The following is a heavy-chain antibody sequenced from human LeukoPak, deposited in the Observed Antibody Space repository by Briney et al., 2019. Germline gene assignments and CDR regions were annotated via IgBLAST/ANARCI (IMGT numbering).Heavy chain of an antibody. Sequence: SETLSLTCTVSGASISGSGYYWGWIRQPPGKGLEWIGSIYSSGSTYYNASLQSRVTISIETSKNQISLRLNSVTAADTAVYYCAKSGGYGLIDYWGQGTLVTVSS. CDR1: GASISGSGYY. D-gene: IGHD1-26*01. J-gene: IGHJ4*02. V-gene: IGHV4-39*01. CDR2: IYSSGST. CDR3: AKSGGYGLIDY.